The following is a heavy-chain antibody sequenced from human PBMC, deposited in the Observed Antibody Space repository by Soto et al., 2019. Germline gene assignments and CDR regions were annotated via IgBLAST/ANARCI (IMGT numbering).Heavy chain of an antibody. Sequence: ASVKVSCKASGYTFTSYGISWVRQAPGQGLEWMGWISAYNGNTNYAQKLQGRVTMTTDTSTSTAYMELRSLRSDDTAVYYCAREEEDGSYSGYYYGMDVWGQGTTVTVS. CDR2: ISAYNGNT. D-gene: IGHD1-26*01. CDR3: AREEEDGSYSGYYYGMDV. CDR1: GYTFTSYG. J-gene: IGHJ6*02. V-gene: IGHV1-18*04.